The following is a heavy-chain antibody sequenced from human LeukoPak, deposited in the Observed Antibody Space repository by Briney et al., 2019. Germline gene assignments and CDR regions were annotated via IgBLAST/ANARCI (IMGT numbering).Heavy chain of an antibody. D-gene: IGHD2-2*01. CDR1: GGSISSYY. J-gene: IGHJ4*02. Sequence: SETLSLTCTVSGGSISSYYWSWIRQPPGKGLEWIGYIYYSGSTNYNPSLKSRVTISVDTSKNQFSLKLSSVTAADTAVYYCARERTYCSRTSCFDGFDYWGQGTLVTVSS. CDR2: IYYSGST. CDR3: ARERTYCSRTSCFDGFDY. V-gene: IGHV4-59*12.